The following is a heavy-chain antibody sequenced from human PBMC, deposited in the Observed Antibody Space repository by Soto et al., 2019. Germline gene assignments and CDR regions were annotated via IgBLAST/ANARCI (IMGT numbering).Heavy chain of an antibody. CDR1: GYTFTSYY. CDR2: INPSGGST. Sequence: QVQLVQSGAEVKKPGASVKVSCKASGYTFTSYYMHWVRQAPGQGLEWMGIINPSGGSTSYAQKFQGRVTMTRDTSTSTVYMELSSLRSEDTAVYYCGRDALDCSNGACYFDYWGQGTLVTVSS. V-gene: IGHV1-46*03. D-gene: IGHD2-8*01. J-gene: IGHJ4*02. CDR3: GRDALDCSNGACYFDY.